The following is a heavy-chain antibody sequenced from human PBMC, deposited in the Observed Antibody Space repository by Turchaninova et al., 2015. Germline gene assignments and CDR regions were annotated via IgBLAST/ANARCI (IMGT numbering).Heavy chain of an antibody. Sequence: EVQLVESGGGLVQPGGSLRLSCAASGFTLSTSWMSWVRQAPGKGLEWVANIKPGGSDKYYVDSVKGRFTISRDNAKNSLDLQMDSLRAEDTAVYYCAIDLSVATTHYWGQGTLVTVSS. CDR3: AIDLSVATTHY. D-gene: IGHD5-12*01. CDR1: GFTLSTSW. CDR2: IKPGGSDK. J-gene: IGHJ4*02. V-gene: IGHV3-7*03.